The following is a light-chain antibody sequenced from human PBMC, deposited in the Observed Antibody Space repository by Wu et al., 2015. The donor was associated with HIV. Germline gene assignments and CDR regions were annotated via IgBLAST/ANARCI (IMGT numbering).Light chain of an antibody. J-gene: IGKJ1*01. CDR2: AAS. CDR3: QQHNTYPRT. V-gene: IGKV1-9*01. Sequence: DIQLTQSPSFLSASVGDRVTITCRASQGISFYLAWYQQKPGKAPQLLIYAASTLQSGIPSRSSGSGSGTEFTLTISSLQPEDFATYYCQQHNTYPRTFGQGTKVEIK. CDR1: QGISFY.